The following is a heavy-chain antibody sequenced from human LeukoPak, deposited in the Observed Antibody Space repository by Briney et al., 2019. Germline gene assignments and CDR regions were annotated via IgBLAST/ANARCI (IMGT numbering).Heavy chain of an antibody. D-gene: IGHD4-11*01. Sequence: SQTLSLTCAVSGGALSSGGYYWSWIRQHPGTGLEWIGYISYSGSTYYNPSLESRVSMSADTSENLFSLRLSSATAADTAVYYCARSAATVTASLYYFDYWDQGTLVTVSS. J-gene: IGHJ4*02. V-gene: IGHV4-31*11. CDR3: ARSAATVTASLYYFDY. CDR1: GGALSSGGYY. CDR2: ISYSGST.